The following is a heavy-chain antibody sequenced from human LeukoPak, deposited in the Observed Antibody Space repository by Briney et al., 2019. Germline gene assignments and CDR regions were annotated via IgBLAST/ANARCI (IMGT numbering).Heavy chain of an antibody. D-gene: IGHD2-8*01. J-gene: IGHJ5*02. CDR2: ISGSGGST. CDR3: ARDSDVNGWFDP. V-gene: IGHV3-23*01. CDR1: GFTFSSYA. Sequence: GGSLRLSCAASGFTFSSYAMSWVRQAPGKGLEWVSAISGSGGSTYYADSVKGRFTISRDNAKNPLYLQMNSLRAEDTAVYYCARDSDVNGWFDPWGQGTLVTVSS.